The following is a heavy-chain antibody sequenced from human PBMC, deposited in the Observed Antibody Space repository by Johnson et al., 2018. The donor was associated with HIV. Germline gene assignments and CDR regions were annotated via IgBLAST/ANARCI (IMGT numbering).Heavy chain of an antibody. CDR2: IRYDGSNK. CDR3: AKDRVGATSPQAQNAFDI. V-gene: IGHV3-30*02. D-gene: IGHD1-26*01. J-gene: IGHJ3*02. Sequence: QVLLVESGGGLVQPGGSLRLSCAASGFTFSGYGMHWVRQAPGKGLEWVAYIRYDGSNKYYADSVKGRFTISRDNSKNTLYLQMNRLRAEDTAVYYCAKDRVGATSPQAQNAFDIWGQGTMVTVSS. CDR1: GFTFSGYG.